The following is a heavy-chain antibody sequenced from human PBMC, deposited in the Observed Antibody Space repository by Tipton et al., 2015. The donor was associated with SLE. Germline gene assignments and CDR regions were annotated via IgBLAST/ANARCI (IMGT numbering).Heavy chain of an antibody. CDR1: GGSISSGGYY. J-gene: IGHJ4*02. Sequence: TLSLTCTVSGGSISSGGYYWSWIRQPPGKGLEWIGYIYYSGSTNYNPSLKSRVTISVDTSKNQFSLKLSSVTAADTAVYYCARDSSGWSFDYWGQGTLVTVSS. D-gene: IGHD6-19*01. V-gene: IGHV4-61*08. CDR3: ARDSSGWSFDY. CDR2: IYYSGST.